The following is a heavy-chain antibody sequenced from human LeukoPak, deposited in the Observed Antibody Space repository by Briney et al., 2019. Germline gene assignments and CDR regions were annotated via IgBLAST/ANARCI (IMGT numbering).Heavy chain of an antibody. J-gene: IGHJ4*02. Sequence: ASVNVSCKASGYTFTSYDINWVRQATGQGLEWMGWMNPNSGNTGYAQKFQGRVTMTRNTSISTAYMELSSLRSEDTAVYYCARVGSITGTKGFFGYWGQGTLVTVSS. CDR3: ARVGSITGTKGFFGY. V-gene: IGHV1-8*01. D-gene: IGHD1-20*01. CDR1: GYTFTSYD. CDR2: MNPNSGNT.